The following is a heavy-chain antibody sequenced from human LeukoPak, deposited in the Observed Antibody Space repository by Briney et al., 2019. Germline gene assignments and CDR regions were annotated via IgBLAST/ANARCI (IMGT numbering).Heavy chain of an antibody. CDR2: IYYSGST. Sequence: SSETLSLTCTVSGGSISSSSYYWGWIRQPPGKGLEWIGGIYYSGSTYYNPSLKSRVTISVDTSKNQFSLKLSSVTAADTAVYYCARLKEQLVQIGYFDYWGQGTLVTVSS. V-gene: IGHV4-39*07. D-gene: IGHD6-6*01. CDR3: ARLKEQLVQIGYFDY. J-gene: IGHJ4*02. CDR1: GGSISSSSYY.